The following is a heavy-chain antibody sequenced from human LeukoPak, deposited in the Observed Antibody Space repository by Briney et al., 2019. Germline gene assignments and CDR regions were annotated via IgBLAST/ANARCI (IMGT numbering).Heavy chain of an antibody. Sequence: ETLSLTCTVSGGSISSSNYYWGWVRQAPGKGLEWVSGISGSGGATYYADSVKGRFTVSRDDPHNTLYLQMNSVRAEDTAVYFCARGGVDHYGSGTYYLMYYFDHWGQGALVTVSS. V-gene: IGHV3-23*01. CDR1: GGSISSSNYY. J-gene: IGHJ4*02. CDR2: ISGSGGAT. CDR3: ARGGVDHYGSGTYYLMYYFDH. D-gene: IGHD3-10*01.